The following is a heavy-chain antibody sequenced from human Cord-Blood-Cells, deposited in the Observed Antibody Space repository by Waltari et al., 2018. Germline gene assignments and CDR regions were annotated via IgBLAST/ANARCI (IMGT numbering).Heavy chain of an antibody. CDR1: GISLSTRGMC. J-gene: IGHJ4*02. V-gene: IGHV2-70*01. D-gene: IGHD6-6*01. Sequence: QVTLRASGPALVKPTQTPTLTCTSSGISLSTRGMCVTWIRQPPGKALEWIALIVWDDYKYYSTSLKTRLTISKDTSKNQVVLTMTNMDPVDTATYYCARMCQRVQGQLVHPGYFDYWGQGTLVTVSS. CDR2: IVWDDYK. CDR3: ARMCQRVQGQLVHPGYFDY.